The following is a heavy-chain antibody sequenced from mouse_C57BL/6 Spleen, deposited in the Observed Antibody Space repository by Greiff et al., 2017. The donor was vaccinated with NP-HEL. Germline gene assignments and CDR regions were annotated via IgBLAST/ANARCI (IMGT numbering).Heavy chain of an antibody. CDR2: IDPSDSYT. J-gene: IGHJ2*01. V-gene: IGHV1-69*01. CDR3: ARKGVWSEDY. D-gene: IGHD2-10*02. CDR1: GYTFTSYW. Sequence: QVQLQQPGAELVMPGASVKLSCKASGYTFTSYWMHWVKQRPGQGLEWIGEIDPSDSYTNYNQKFKGKSTLTVDKSSSTAYMQLSSLTSEDSAVYYCARKGVWSEDYWGQGTTLTVSS.